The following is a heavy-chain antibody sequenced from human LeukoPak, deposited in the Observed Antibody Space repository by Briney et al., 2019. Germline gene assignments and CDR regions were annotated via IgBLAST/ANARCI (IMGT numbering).Heavy chain of an antibody. Sequence: SVKVSCKASGGTFSSYAISWVRQAPGQGLEWMGRIIPIFGTANYAQKFQGRVTITMDESTSTAYMELSSLRSEDTAVYYCARDLESGTYGDYFPNWGQGTMVTVSS. V-gene: IGHV1-69*05. CDR2: IIPIFGTA. D-gene: IGHD4-17*01. CDR3: ARDLESGTYGDYFPN. J-gene: IGHJ3*01. CDR1: GGTFSSYA.